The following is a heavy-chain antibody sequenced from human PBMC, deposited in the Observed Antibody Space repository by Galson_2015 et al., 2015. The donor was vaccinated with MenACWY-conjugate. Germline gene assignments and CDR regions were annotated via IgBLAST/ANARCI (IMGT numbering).Heavy chain of an antibody. D-gene: IGHD3-10*01. Sequence: SLRLSCAASGFTFSRNDMHWVRQVIGKGLEWVSAIGPAGDTYYPGSVKGRFTISRENARNSLYLQMNSLGVGDTAVYYCARAYYYGSGSFYSWFFDLWGRCTLVTVSS. J-gene: IGHJ2*01. V-gene: IGHV3-13*04. CDR1: GFTFSRND. CDR2: IGPAGDT. CDR3: ARAYYYGSGSFYSWFFDL.